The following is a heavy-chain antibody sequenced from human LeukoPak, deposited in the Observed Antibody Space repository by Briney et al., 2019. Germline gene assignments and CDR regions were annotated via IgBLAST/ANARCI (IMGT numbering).Heavy chain of an antibody. CDR3: ARQVNSIAVAGMSNY. CDR2: IWYDGSHK. J-gene: IGHJ4*02. V-gene: IGHV3-33*01. D-gene: IGHD6-19*01. CDR1: GFTFSTYN. Sequence: GGSLRLSCAASGFTFSTYNMHWVRQAPGTGLEWVAVIWYDGSHKYYADSVKGRFTISRDNSKNTLYLQMNSLRDEDTAVYYCARQVNSIAVAGMSNYWGQGTLVTVSS.